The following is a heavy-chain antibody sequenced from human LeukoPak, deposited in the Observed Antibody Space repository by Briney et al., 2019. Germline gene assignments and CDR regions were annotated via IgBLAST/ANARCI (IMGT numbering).Heavy chain of an antibody. V-gene: IGHV3-33*01. CDR3: ARDRSVDPDYNWFDP. CDR1: GFTFSSYG. D-gene: IGHD6-19*01. Sequence: LGGSLRLSCAASGFTFSSYGMHWVRQAPGKGLEGVAVIWYDGSNKYYADSVKGRFTISRDNSKNTLYLQMNSLRAEDTAVYYCARDRSVDPDYNWFDPWGQGTLVTVSS. J-gene: IGHJ5*02. CDR2: IWYDGSNK.